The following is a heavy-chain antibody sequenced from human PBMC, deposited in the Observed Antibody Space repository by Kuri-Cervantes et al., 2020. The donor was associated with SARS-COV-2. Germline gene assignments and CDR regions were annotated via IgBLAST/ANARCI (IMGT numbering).Heavy chain of an antibody. V-gene: IGHV4-4*07. CDR1: GGSISSYY. Sequence: SETLSLTCTVSGGSISSYYWSWIRQPAGKGLEWIGRIYTSGSTNNNPSLKSRVTMSVDTSKNQFSLKLSSVTAADTAVYYCARVRVGYYYGSGRGDYYYYYMDVWGKGNTVNVSS. D-gene: IGHD3-10*01. J-gene: IGHJ6*03. CDR2: IYTSGST. CDR3: ARVRVGYYYGSGRGDYYYYYMDV.